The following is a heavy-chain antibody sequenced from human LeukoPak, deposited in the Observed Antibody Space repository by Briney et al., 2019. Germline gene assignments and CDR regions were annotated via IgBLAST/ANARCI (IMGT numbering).Heavy chain of an antibody. CDR3: ARVSRDCTNGVCYHMGFDY. J-gene: IGHJ4*02. CDR2: IKQDGSEK. V-gene: IGHV3-7*01. D-gene: IGHD2-8*01. CDR1: GFTFSNYW. Sequence: GGSLRLSCAASGFTFSNYWMSWVRQAPGKGLEWVANIKQDGSEKYYVDSVKGRFTISRDNAKNSLYLQMSSLRAEDTAVYYCARVSRDCTNGVCYHMGFDYWGQGTLVTVSS.